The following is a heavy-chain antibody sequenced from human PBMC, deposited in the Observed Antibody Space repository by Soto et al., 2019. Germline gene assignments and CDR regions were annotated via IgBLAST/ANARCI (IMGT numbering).Heavy chain of an antibody. CDR2: IHHSVGT. J-gene: IGHJ4*02. Sequence: PSETLSLTCAVSGGSINTDYWWSWVRQSPGKGLEWIGEIHHSVGTNYIQSLKSRVTMSLDKSNNQLSLKLSSVTAADTAVYHCARGFDYRWVYWGPGTQVTVSS. CDR1: GGSINTDYW. D-gene: IGHD3-16*01. CDR3: ARGFDYRWVY. V-gene: IGHV4-4*02.